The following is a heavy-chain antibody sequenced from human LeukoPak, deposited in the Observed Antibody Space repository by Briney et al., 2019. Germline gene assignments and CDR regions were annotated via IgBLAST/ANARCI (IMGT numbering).Heavy chain of an antibody. CDR2: INPGGSSI. V-gene: IGHV3-74*01. CDR1: GFTFSSYW. Sequence: GGSLRLSCAASGFTFSSYWMHWVRQVPGKGLVWVARINPGGSSITYADSVKGRFTISRDNARNSLYLQINSPRAEDTAVYYCASEPSSATGGSYWGQGILVTVSS. CDR3: ASEPSSATGGSY. J-gene: IGHJ4*02. D-gene: IGHD1-1*01.